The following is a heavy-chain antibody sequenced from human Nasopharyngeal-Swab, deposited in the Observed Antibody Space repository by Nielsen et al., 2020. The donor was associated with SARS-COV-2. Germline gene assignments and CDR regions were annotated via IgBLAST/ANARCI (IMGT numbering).Heavy chain of an antibody. D-gene: IGHD5-24*01. V-gene: IGHV3-33*01. J-gene: IGHJ2*01. CDR2: IWYDGSNK. CDR3: ARGGWLQIITYFDL. CDR1: GFTFSNYG. Sequence: GESLKISCAAPGFTFSNYGMHWVRQAPGKGLEWVALIWYDGSNKYYADSVKGRFTISRDNSKNTLYLQMNSLRAEDTAVYYCARGGWLQIITYFDLWGRGTPVTVSS.